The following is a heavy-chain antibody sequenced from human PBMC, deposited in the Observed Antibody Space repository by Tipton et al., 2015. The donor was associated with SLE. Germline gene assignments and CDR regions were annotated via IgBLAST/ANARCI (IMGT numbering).Heavy chain of an antibody. CDR2: IYYSGST. J-gene: IGHJ4*02. V-gene: IGHV4-39*07. Sequence: TLSLTCTVSGGSISSKTYYWGWIRQPPGKGLEWIGSIYYSGSTYYNPSLKSRVTISLDTSKNQFSLRLSSVTAADAAVYYCARESVAAAGIDYWGQGTLVAVSS. CDR3: ARESVAAAGIDY. CDR1: GGSISSKTYY. D-gene: IGHD6-13*01.